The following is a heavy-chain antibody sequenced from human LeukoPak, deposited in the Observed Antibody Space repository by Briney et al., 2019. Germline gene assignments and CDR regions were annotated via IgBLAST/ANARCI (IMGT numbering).Heavy chain of an antibody. J-gene: IGHJ5*02. CDR1: GFTFSSYA. V-gene: IGHV3-30-3*01. CDR2: ISYDGSNK. CDR3: ARGEPAMFDP. Sequence: GGSLRLSCAASGFTFSSYAMHWVRQAPGKGLEWVAVISYDGSNKYYADSVKGRFTISRDNSKNTLYLQMNSLRAEDTAVYYCARGEPAMFDPWGQGTLVTVSS. D-gene: IGHD2-2*01.